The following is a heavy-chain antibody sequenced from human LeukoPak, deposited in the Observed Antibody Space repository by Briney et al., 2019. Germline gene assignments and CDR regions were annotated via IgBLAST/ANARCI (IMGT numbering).Heavy chain of an antibody. Sequence: SETLSLTCTVSGGSISSYYWSWIRQPPGKGLEWIGSIYYSGSTYYNPSLKSRVTISVDTSKNQFSLKLSSVTAADTAVYYCARDLARGYYGSGTRADTFWGQGTMVTVSS. CDR3: ARDLARGYYGSGTRADTF. CDR1: GGSISSYY. CDR2: IYYSGST. D-gene: IGHD3-10*01. J-gene: IGHJ3*01. V-gene: IGHV4-59*12.